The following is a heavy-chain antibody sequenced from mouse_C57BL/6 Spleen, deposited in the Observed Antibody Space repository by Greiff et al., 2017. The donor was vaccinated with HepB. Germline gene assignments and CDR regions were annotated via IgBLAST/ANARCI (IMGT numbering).Heavy chain of an antibody. CDR2: IYPGDGDT. Sequence: QVQLQQSGPELVKPGASVKISCKASGYAFSSSWMNWVKQRPGKGLEWIGRIYPGDGDTNYNGKFKGKATLTADKSSSTAYMQLSSLTSEDSAVYFWARGRTDQDYWGQGTTLTVSS. V-gene: IGHV1-82*01. CDR1: GYAFSSSW. J-gene: IGHJ2*01. CDR3: ARGRTDQDY.